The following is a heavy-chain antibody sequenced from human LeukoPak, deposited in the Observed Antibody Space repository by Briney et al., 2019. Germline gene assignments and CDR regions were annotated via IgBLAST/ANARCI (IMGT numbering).Heavy chain of an antibody. CDR3: ASNIYDSSGYYYFDY. CDR1: GYTFTSYG. D-gene: IGHD3-22*01. V-gene: IGHV1-18*01. J-gene: IGHJ4*02. Sequence: ASVKVSCKASGYTFTSYGISWVRQAPGQGLEWMGWISAYNGNTNYAQKLQGRVTMTTDTSTSTAYMELRSLRSDDTAVYYCASNIYDSSGYYYFDYWGQGTLVTVSS. CDR2: ISAYNGNT.